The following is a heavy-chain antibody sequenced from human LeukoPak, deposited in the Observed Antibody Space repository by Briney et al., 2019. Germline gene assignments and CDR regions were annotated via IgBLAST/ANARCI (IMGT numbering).Heavy chain of an antibody. Sequence: VGSLRLSCAASGFTFSSYAMSWVRQAPGKGLEWVSAISGSGGNTYYADSVKGRFTISRDNSKNTLYLQMNSLRAEDTAVYYCARALVGATEYYFDYWGQGTLVTVSS. CDR1: GFTFSSYA. D-gene: IGHD1-26*01. V-gene: IGHV3-23*01. CDR2: ISGSGGNT. J-gene: IGHJ4*02. CDR3: ARALVGATEYYFDY.